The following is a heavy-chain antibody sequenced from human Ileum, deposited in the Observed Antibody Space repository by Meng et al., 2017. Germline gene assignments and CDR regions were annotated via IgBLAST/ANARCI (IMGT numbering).Heavy chain of an antibody. D-gene: IGHD3-22*01. J-gene: IGHJ4*02. Sequence: QVQLQESGPGLGKPSQTLSLTCTVSVGSISSGDYYWSWIRQPPGKGLEWIGYIYYSGSTYYNPSLKSRLTISVDTSKNQFSLKLSSVTAADTAVYYCARDRDSSGYYPYWGQGTLVTVSS. V-gene: IGHV4-30-4*01. CDR2: IYYSGST. CDR3: ARDRDSSGYYPY. CDR1: VGSISSGDYY.